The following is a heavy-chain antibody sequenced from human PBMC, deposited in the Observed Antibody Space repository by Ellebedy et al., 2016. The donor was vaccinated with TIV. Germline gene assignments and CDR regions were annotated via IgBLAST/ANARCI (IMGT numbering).Heavy chain of an antibody. CDR1: GFTFSSYA. V-gene: IGHV3-23*01. CDR2: ISGSGGST. CDR3: AKAGGLTVTTYYYYMDV. D-gene: IGHD4-17*01. J-gene: IGHJ6*03. Sequence: GGSLRLSXAASGFTFSSYAMSWVRQAPGKGLEWVSAISGSGGSTYYADSVKGRFTISRDNSKNTLYLQMNSLRAEDTAVFYCAKAGGLTVTTYYYYMDVWGQGTLVTVSS.